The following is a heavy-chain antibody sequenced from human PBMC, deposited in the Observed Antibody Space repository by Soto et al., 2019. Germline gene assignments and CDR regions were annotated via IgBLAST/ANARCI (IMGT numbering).Heavy chain of an antibody. CDR2: IRSKANSYAT. D-gene: IGHD5-12*01. J-gene: IGHJ6*03. V-gene: IGHV3-73*01. CDR3: TRHEVYSGYDLYYYYMDV. CDR1: GFTFSGSA. Sequence: GGSLRLSCAASGFTFSGSAMHWVRQASGKGLEWVGRIRSKANSYATAYAASVKGRFTISRDDSKNTAYLQMNSLKTEDTAVYYCTRHEVYSGYDLYYYYMDVWGKGTTVTVSS.